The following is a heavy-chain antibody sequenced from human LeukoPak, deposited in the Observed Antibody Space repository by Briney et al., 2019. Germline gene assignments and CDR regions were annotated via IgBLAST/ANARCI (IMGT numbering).Heavy chain of an antibody. CDR2: ISAYNGNT. D-gene: IGHD3-3*01. J-gene: IGHJ3*02. V-gene: IGHV1-18*01. CDR3: ARVLITIFGVVPIYDAFDI. CDR1: GYTFTSYG. Sequence: ASVKVSCKASGYTFTSYGISWVRQAPGQGLEWMGWISAYNGNTNYAQKLQGRVTMTTDTSTSTAYMELRSLRSDDTAVYYCARVLITIFGVVPIYDAFDIWGQGTMVTVSS.